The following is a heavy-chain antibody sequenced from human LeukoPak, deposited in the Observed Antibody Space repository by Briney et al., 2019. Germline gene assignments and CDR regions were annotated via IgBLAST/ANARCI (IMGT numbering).Heavy chain of an antibody. V-gene: IGHV3-21*01. CDR2: ISSSSSSI. Sequence: GGSLRLSCAASGFTFSSYSMNWVRQAPGKGLEWVSSISSSSSSIYYADSVKGRFTISRDNAKNSLYLQMNSLRAEDTAVYYCARVWVNWFDPWGQGTLVTVSS. J-gene: IGHJ5*02. CDR1: GFTFSSYS. D-gene: IGHD7-27*01. CDR3: ARVWVNWFDP.